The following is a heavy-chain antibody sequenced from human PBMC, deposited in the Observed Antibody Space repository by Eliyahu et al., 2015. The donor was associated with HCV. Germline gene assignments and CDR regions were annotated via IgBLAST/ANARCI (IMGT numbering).Heavy chain of an antibody. CDR2: MWFDGKNE. CDR3: ARDQGDSMVPIHGLDV. CDR1: GFRLGNYG. V-gene: IGHV3-33*01. J-gene: IGHJ6*02. Sequence: QVQLVESGGGVVQPGKXLXLSCAASGFRLGNYGVXRGPQAPGKGVGWVAVMWFDGKNEHYVDSVKGRFTLSRDNSKNTLFLQMNSLRGEDTAVYFCARDQGDSMVPIHGLDVWGQGTTVIVSS. D-gene: IGHD3-22*01.